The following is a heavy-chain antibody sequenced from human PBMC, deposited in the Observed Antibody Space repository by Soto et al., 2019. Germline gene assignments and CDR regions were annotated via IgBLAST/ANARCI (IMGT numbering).Heavy chain of an antibody. J-gene: IGHJ4*02. D-gene: IGHD3-16*01. V-gene: IGHV4-59*08. CDR1: NGSISPNY. Sequence: QVQLQESGPGLVKPSETLSLTCTVSNGSISPNYWSWSRQPPGKGLEWIGYIYFAGTTTYNPSLKSRVTISLDASKNRFSLRLTSVTAADTAVYYCARLGAYFQALDSWGQGTLVTVSS. CDR2: IYFAGTT. CDR3: ARLGAYFQALDS.